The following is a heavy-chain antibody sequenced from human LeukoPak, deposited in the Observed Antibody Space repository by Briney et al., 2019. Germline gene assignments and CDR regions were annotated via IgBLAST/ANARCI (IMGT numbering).Heavy chain of an antibody. V-gene: IGHV4-59*01. CDR1: RGSISSYY. J-gene: IGHJ4*02. CDR3: ARSNTVGADLSFDS. D-gene: IGHD1-26*01. CDR2: IYYNGRT. Sequence: PSETLSLTCTVSRGSISSYYWSWIRQPPGKGLEWIGYIYYNGRTNYSPSLKSRFTISVDTSRNQFSLKLSSVTAADTAVYYCARSNTVGADLSFDSWGQGTLVTVSS.